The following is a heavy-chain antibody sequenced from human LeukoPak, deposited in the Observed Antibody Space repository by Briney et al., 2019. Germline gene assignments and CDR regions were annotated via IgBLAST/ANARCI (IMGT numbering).Heavy chain of an antibody. CDR3: AKEGYCSGGSCYANWFDP. CDR1: GFTFSSYA. V-gene: IGHV3-23*01. J-gene: IGHJ5*02. CDR2: ISGSGGST. Sequence: GGSLRLSCAASGFTFSSYAMSWVRQAPGKGLEWVSAISGSGGSTYYADSVKGRFTISRDNSKNTLYLQMNSLRAKDTAVYYCAKEGYCSGGSCYANWFDPWGQGTLVTVSS. D-gene: IGHD2-15*01.